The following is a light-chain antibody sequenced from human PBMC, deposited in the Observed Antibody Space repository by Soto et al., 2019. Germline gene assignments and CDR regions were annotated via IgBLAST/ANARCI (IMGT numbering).Light chain of an antibody. V-gene: IGKV1-39*01. CDR2: AAS. Sequence: DIQMTQSPSSLSASVGDRVTITCRASQTINNYVSWYQQKPGKAPMSLIYAASTLQRGVSTRFSGSGSGTDFTLTINSLQPEDSAIYYCQESGTILPTFGQGTKV. CDR3: QESGTILPT. J-gene: IGKJ1*01. CDR1: QTINNY.